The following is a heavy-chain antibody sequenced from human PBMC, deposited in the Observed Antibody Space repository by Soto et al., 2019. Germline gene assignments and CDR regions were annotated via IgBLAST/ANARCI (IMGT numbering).Heavy chain of an antibody. CDR2: ISGSGGST. Sequence: GGSLRLSCAASGFTFSSYAMSWVRQAPGKGLEWVSAISGSGGSTYYADSVKGRFTISRDNSKNTLYLQMNSLRAEDTAVYYCAKSGKTYYGRLQVFDPWGQGTLVTVSS. J-gene: IGHJ5*02. CDR1: GFTFSSYA. D-gene: IGHD3-10*01. CDR3: AKSGKTYYGRLQVFDP. V-gene: IGHV3-23*01.